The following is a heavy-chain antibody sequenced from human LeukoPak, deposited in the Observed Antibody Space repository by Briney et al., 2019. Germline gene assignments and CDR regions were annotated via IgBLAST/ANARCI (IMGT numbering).Heavy chain of an antibody. V-gene: IGHV1-24*01. CDR2: FDPEDGET. CDR3: ATPSRGGATTPFDY. CDR1: GYTFTGYY. D-gene: IGHD1-26*01. Sequence: GASVKVSCKASGYTFTGYYMHWVRQAPGKGLEWMGGFDPEDGETIYAQKFQGRVTMTEDTSTDTAYMELSSLRSEDTAVYYCATPSRGGATTPFDYWGQGTLVTVSS. J-gene: IGHJ4*02.